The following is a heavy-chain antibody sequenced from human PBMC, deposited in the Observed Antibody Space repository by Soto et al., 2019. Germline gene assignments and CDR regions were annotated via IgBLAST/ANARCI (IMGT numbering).Heavy chain of an antibody. CDR3: ARITVTTGGY. Sequence: EVQLAESGGGLVQPGGSLRLSCAASGFTFSSYWMHWVRQAPGKGLVWVSRISSDGSRTTYADSVKGRFTISRDNAKNTLYLQMNSLRAEDTAVYYCARITVTTGGYWGQGTLVTVSS. V-gene: IGHV3-74*01. CDR2: ISSDGSRT. D-gene: IGHD4-17*01. J-gene: IGHJ4*02. CDR1: GFTFSSYW.